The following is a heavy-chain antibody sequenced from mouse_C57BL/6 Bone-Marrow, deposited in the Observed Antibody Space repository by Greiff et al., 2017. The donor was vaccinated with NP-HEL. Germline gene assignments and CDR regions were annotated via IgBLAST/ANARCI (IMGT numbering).Heavy chain of an antibody. V-gene: IGHV1-9*01. J-gene: IGHJ3*01. D-gene: IGHD2-5*01. CDR3: ARGGYSNFFAY. CDR1: GYTFTGYW. Sequence: QVQLQQSGAELMKPGASVKLSCKATGYTFTGYWIEWVKQRPGHGLEWIGEILPGSGSTNYNEKFKGKATFTADTSSNTAYMQLSGLTTEDSAIYCCARGGYSNFFAYWGQGTLVTVSA. CDR2: ILPGSGST.